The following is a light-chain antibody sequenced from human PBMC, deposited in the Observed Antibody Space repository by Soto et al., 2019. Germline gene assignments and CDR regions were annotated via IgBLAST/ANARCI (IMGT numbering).Light chain of an antibody. CDR3: QQYGSSGT. CDR2: GAS. J-gene: IGKJ1*01. Sequence: EIVLTQSPATLSLSPGGRATLACRSSQSVGNNLAWYQQKPGQAPGLLIYGASNRATGIPDRFSGSGSGTDFTLTISRLEPEDFAVYYCQQYGSSGTFGQGTKVDI. CDR1: QSVGNN. V-gene: IGKV3-20*01.